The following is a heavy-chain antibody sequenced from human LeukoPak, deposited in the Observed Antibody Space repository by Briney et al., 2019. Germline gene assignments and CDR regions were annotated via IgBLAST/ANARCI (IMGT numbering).Heavy chain of an antibody. J-gene: IGHJ6*04. CDR1: GYTFTSYG. CDR2: ISAYNGNT. V-gene: IGHV1-18*01. Sequence: ASVKVSCKASGYTFTSYGISWVRQAPGQGLEWMGWISAYNGNTNYAQKLQGRVTMTTDTSTSTAYMELRSLRSDDTAVYYCAQTSARELRFLEWLPVWGKGTTVTVSS. D-gene: IGHD3-3*01. CDR3: AQTSARELRFLEWLPV.